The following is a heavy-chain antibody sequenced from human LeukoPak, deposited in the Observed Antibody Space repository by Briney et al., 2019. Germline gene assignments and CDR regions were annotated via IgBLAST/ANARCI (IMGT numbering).Heavy chain of an antibody. Sequence: GGSLRLSCAASGFTFSSYAMHWVRQAPGKGLEWVAVISYDGSNKYYADSVKGRFAISRDNSKNTLYLQMNGLRAEDTAVYYCAKEPKQWLAPIFDYWGQGTLVIVSS. CDR2: ISYDGSNK. CDR1: GFTFSSYA. CDR3: AKEPKQWLAPIFDY. V-gene: IGHV3-30*09. J-gene: IGHJ4*02. D-gene: IGHD6-19*01.